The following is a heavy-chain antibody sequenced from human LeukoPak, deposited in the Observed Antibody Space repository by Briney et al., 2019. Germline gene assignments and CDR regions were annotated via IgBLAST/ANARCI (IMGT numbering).Heavy chain of an antibody. CDR1: GYTFTSYG. Sequence: ASVKVSCKASGYTFTSYGISWVRQAPGQGLEWMGWISAYNGNTNYAQKLQGRVTMTTDTSTSTAYMELRSLRSGDTAGYYCAVNFWSGYYPYYYGMDVWGQGTTVTVSS. J-gene: IGHJ6*02. D-gene: IGHD3-3*01. V-gene: IGHV1-18*01. CDR3: AVNFWSGYYPYYYGMDV. CDR2: ISAYNGNT.